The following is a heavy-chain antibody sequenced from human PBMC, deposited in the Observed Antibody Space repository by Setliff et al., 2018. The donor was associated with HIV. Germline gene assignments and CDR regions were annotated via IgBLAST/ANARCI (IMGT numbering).Heavy chain of an antibody. CDR1: GFTFSSYA. D-gene: IGHD3-16*02. V-gene: IGHV3-23*01. Sequence: QPGGSLRLSCASSGFTFSSYAVTWVRQAPGKGLECVAVISGSGGDTYYADSVKGRFVISREKSKSTLYLQMNSLRAEDTAVYYCAKFPVFKWFGGVVVGDWGQGTLVTVSS. CDR2: ISGSGGDT. J-gene: IGHJ4*02. CDR3: AKFPVFKWFGGVVVGD.